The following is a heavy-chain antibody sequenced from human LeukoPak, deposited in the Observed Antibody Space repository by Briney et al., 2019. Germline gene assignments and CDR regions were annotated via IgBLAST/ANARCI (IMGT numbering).Heavy chain of an antibody. D-gene: IGHD1-26*01. CDR2: FSYSGST. J-gene: IGHJ4*02. V-gene: IGHV4-59*01. Sequence: SETLSLTCTVSGGSISSYYWSWIRQPPGKGLEWIGYFSYSGSTHYNPSLESRVTISIDTSKNHFSLKLTSVTAADTAVYYCAREVGGTGYYFDYCGQGSLVTVSS. CDR1: GGSISSYY. CDR3: AREVGGTGYYFDY.